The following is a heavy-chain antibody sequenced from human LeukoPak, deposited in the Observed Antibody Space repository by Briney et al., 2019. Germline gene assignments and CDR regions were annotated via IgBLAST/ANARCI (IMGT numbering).Heavy chain of an antibody. CDR1: GYSFTTYW. Sequence: GGSLKISCQGSGYSFTTYWIGWVRQMPGKGLEWMGINYPGDADTRYSTSFQGQVNISADKSINTAYLQWSSLKASDTAMYYCARKYSSGWPNWGQGTLVTVSS. D-gene: IGHD6-19*01. J-gene: IGHJ4*02. CDR2: NYPGDADT. CDR3: ARKYSSGWPN. V-gene: IGHV5-51*01.